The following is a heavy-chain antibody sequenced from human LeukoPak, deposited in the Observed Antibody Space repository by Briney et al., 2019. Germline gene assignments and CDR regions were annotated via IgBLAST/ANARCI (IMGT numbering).Heavy chain of an antibody. CDR3: ARQVPGGDIVVVPAALDY. J-gene: IGHJ4*02. D-gene: IGHD2-2*01. Sequence: PSETLSLTCAVYGGSFSGYYWGWIRQPPGKGLEWIGSIYYSGSTYYNPSLKSRVTISVDTSKNQFSLKLSSVTAADTAVYYCARQVPGGDIVVVPAALDYWGQGTLVTVSS. CDR2: IYYSGST. V-gene: IGHV4-39*01. CDR1: GGSFSGYY.